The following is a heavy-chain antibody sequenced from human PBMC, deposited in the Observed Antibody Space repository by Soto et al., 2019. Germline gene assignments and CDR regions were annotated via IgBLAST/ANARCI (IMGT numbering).Heavy chain of an antibody. CDR1: GFTFSSYW. V-gene: IGHV3-74*01. CDR2: INSDGSST. D-gene: IGHD3-22*01. J-gene: IGHJ5*02. CDR3: ARQYYDSSGRLWFDP. Sequence: EVQLVESGGGLVQPGGSLRLSCAASGFTFSSYWMHWVRQAPGKGLVWVSRINSDGSSTSYADSVKGRFTISRDNAKNTLYLQMNSLRAEDTAVYYCARQYYDSSGRLWFDPWGQGTLVTVSS.